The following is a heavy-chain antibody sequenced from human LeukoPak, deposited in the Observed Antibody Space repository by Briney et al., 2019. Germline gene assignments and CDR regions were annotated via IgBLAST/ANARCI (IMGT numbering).Heavy chain of an antibody. J-gene: IGHJ6*03. Sequence: SETLSLTCTVSGGSISSYYWSWIRQPAGKGLEWIGRIYTSGSTNYNPSLKSRVTMSVDTSKNQFYLKLSSVTAADTAVYYCARDAAAADPYYYYYFMDVWGKGTTVTVSS. CDR1: GGSISSYY. CDR3: ARDAAAADPYYYYYFMDV. D-gene: IGHD6-13*01. V-gene: IGHV4-4*07. CDR2: IYTSGST.